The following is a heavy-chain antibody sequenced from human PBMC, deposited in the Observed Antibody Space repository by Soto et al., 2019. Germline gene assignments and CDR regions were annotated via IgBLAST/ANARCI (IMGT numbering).Heavy chain of an antibody. J-gene: IGHJ6*02. V-gene: IGHV3-30-3*01. CDR2: ISYDGSNK. CDR3: ARGGYCGGDCYYYYGMDV. Sequence: GGSLRLSCAASGFTFSSYAMHWVRQAPGKGLEWVAVISYDGSNKYYADSVKGRFTISRDNSKNTLYLQMNSLRAEDTAVYYCARGGYCGGDCYYYYGMDVWGQGTTVTVSS. D-gene: IGHD2-21*02. CDR1: GFTFSSYA.